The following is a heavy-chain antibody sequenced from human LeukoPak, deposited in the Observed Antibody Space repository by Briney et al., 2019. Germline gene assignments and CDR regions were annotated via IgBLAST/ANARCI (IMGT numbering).Heavy chain of an antibody. V-gene: IGHV4-4*07. Sequence: SETLSLTCTVSGGSISSYYWSWIRQPAGKGLEWIGRISSSGSTNYNPSLKSRVTISVDTSKNQFSLKLSSVTAADTAVYFCARGPYSYDSSGAFDIWGQGTMVAVSS. CDR1: GGSISSYY. J-gene: IGHJ3*02. CDR2: ISSSGST. CDR3: ARGPYSYDSSGAFDI. D-gene: IGHD3-22*01.